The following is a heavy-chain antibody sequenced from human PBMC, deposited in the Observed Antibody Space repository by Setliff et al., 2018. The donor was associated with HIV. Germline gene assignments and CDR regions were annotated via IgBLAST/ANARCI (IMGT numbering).Heavy chain of an antibody. Sequence: SETLSLTCAVYGGSFTGYFWSWIRQSPGKGLEWIGEINYSGSTNYNPSLTSRVIISVDTSKNQFSVKLNPVSAADTAVYYCARHDASYYKWNDEVIWNHYGLDVWGQGTTVTVSS. CDR1: GGSFTGYF. CDR3: ARHDASYYKWNDEVIWNHYGLDV. D-gene: IGHD1-20*01. J-gene: IGHJ6*02. CDR2: INYSGST. V-gene: IGHV4-34*01.